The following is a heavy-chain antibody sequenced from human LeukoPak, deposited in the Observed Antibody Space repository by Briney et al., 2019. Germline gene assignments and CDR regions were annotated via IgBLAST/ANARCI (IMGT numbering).Heavy chain of an antibody. Sequence: SETLSLTCSVSGDSISSSSYYWGWIRQPPGKGLEWIGSIFYSGSTYYTPSLKSRFTMSLDTSKNQFSLRLTSVTAADTAVYYCARQIAVVEPTDPNWFDSWGQGNLVTVSS. CDR3: ARQIAVVEPTDPNWFDS. CDR1: GDSISSSSYY. D-gene: IGHD2-21*01. CDR2: IFYSGST. J-gene: IGHJ5*01. V-gene: IGHV4-39*07.